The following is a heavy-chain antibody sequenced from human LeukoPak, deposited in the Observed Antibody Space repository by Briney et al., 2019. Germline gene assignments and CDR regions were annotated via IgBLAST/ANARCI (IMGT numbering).Heavy chain of an antibody. CDR1: GGSISSSSYY. CDR3: ARGGSAIAAAGRQDWFDP. J-gene: IGHJ5*02. V-gene: IGHV4-39*01. D-gene: IGHD6-13*01. CDR2: IYYSGST. Sequence: SETLSLTCTVSGGSISSSSYYWGWIRQPPGKGLEWIGSIYYSGSTYYNPSLKSRVTISVDTSKNQFSLKLSSVTAADTAVYYCARGGSAIAAAGRQDWFDPWGQGTLVTVSS.